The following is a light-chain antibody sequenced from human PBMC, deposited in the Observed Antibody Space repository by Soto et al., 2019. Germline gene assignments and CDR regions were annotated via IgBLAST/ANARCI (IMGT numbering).Light chain of an antibody. CDR1: QSVSSSY. Sequence: EIVLTQSPGTLSLSPGERATLSCRASQSVSSSYLAWYQQKRGQAPRLLIYGASSRATGIPNRFSGSGSGTDFTLTISSLEPEDFAVYYCQQYGSSCLMYTFGQGTKLEIK. J-gene: IGKJ2*01. V-gene: IGKV3-20*01. CDR3: QQYGSSCLMYT. CDR2: GAS.